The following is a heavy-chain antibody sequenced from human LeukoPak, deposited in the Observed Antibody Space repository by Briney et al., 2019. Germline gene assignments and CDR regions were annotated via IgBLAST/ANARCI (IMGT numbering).Heavy chain of an antibody. CDR1: GNTFIGFD. CDR2: MNPNNDKI. Sequence: ASVKVSCKASGNTFIGFDVTWVRQATGQGLEWMGWMNPNNDKIGYAQNFQGRITITRNTSTSTVYLELSSLRSEDTAVYYCASGGEGWLQFRCLDYWGQGTLVTVSS. CDR3: ASGGEGWLQFRCLDY. J-gene: IGHJ4*02. D-gene: IGHD5-24*01. V-gene: IGHV1-8*03.